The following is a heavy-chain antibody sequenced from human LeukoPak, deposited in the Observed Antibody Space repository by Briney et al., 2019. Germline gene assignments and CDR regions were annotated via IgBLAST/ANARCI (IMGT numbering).Heavy chain of an antibody. CDR1: GFTFSSYA. CDR3: AKDAYSKSDY. D-gene: IGHD4-11*01. CDR2: ISGSGGST. V-gene: IGHV3-23*01. Sequence: PGGSLRLSCAASGFTFSSYAMSWVRQAPGKGLEWVSAISGSGGSTYYVDSVKGRFTISRDNAKNSLYLQMNSLRVEDTAVYFCAKDAYSKSDYWGQGTLVTVSS. J-gene: IGHJ4*02.